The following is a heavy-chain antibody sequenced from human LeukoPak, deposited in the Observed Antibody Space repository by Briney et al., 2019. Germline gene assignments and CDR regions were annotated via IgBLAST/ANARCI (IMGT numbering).Heavy chain of an antibody. J-gene: IGHJ4*02. V-gene: IGHV1-2*02. CDR2: INPNSGGT. CDR3: ARVRYYYGSGRYYSIDY. CDR1: GYTFTGYY. Sequence: VASVKVSCKASGYTFTGYYMHWVRQAPGQGLEWMGWINPNSGGTNYAQKFQGRVTMTRDTSISTAYMELSRLRSDDTAVYYRARVRYYYGSGRYYSIDYWGQGTLVTVSS. D-gene: IGHD3-10*01.